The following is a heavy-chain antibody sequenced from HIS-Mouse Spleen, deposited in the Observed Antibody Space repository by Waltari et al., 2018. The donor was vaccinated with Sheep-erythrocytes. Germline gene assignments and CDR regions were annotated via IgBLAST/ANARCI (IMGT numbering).Heavy chain of an antibody. CDR3: ARLELGQFDY. CDR2: IDYSGST. Sequence: QVQLQESGPGLVKPSETLSLTCTVSGGSISSYYWSWFRQPPGKGLEWIGYIDYSGSTNYNPSLKSRVTISVDTSKNQFSLKLSSVTAADTAVYYCARLELGQFDYWGQGTLVTVSS. D-gene: IGHD1-26*01. V-gene: IGHV4-59*08. J-gene: IGHJ4*02. CDR1: GGSISSYY.